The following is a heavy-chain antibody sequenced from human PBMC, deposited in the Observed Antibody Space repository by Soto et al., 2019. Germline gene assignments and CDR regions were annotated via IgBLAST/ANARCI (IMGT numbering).Heavy chain of an antibody. CDR2: ISGRGGST. D-gene: IGHD2-2*01. CDR3: AKERICSSASCYGMDV. Sequence: GGSLRLSCAASGFTFITYAMAWVRQAPGKGLEWVSSISGRGGSTYYADSVKGRFTISRDNSKNTLYLQMNSLRAEDTAVYYCAKERICSSASCYGMDVWGQGTTVTVSS. CDR1: GFTFITYA. V-gene: IGHV3-23*01. J-gene: IGHJ6*02.